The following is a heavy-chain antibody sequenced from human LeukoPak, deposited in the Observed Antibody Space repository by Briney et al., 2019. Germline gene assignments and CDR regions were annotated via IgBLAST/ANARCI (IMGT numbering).Heavy chain of an antibody. CDR3: ARAAVAEADWFDP. CDR1: GYTFTSYD. CDR2: MNPNSGNT. Sequence: GASVKVSCKASGYTFTSYDINWVRQATGQGLEWMGWMNPNSGNTGYAQKFQGRVTMTRNTSISTAYMELSSPRSEDTAVYYCARAAVAEADWFDPWGQGTLVTVSS. D-gene: IGHD6-19*01. J-gene: IGHJ5*02. V-gene: IGHV1-8*01.